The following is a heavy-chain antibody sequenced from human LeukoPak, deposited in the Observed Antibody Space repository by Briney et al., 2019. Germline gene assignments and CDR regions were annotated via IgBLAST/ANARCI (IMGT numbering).Heavy chain of an antibody. CDR1: GFTFNSYA. V-gene: IGHV3-23*01. Sequence: GGSLRLSCAASGFTFNSYAMSWVRQAPGKGLEWVSSISGSGGSTYYADSVEGRFIISRDNSKNTVYLQMNSLRAEDTAVYYCARDALPPQWLVAPFDYWGQGTLVTVSS. D-gene: IGHD6-19*01. CDR3: ARDALPPQWLVAPFDY. CDR2: ISGSGGST. J-gene: IGHJ4*02.